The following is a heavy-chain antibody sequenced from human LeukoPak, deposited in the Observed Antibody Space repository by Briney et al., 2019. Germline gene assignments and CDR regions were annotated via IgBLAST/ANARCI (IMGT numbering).Heavy chain of an antibody. J-gene: IGHJ3*02. V-gene: IGHV4-61*01. CDR3: AREYSGYDDDAFDI. CDR1: GGSVSSGSYY. Sequence: SETLSLTCTVSGGSVSSGSYYWSWIRQPPGKGLEWIGYIYYSGSTNYNPSLKGRVTISVDTSKNQFSLKLSSVAAADTAVYYCAREYSGYDDDAFDIWGQGTMVTVSS. D-gene: IGHD5-12*01. CDR2: IYYSGST.